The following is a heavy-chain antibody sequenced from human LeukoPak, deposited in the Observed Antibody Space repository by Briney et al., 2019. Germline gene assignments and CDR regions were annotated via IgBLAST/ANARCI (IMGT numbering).Heavy chain of an antibody. V-gene: IGHV4-59*01. Sequence: SETPSLTCTVSGGSISSYYWSWIRQPPGKGLEWIGYIYYSGSTNYNPSLKSRVTISVDTSKNQFSLKLSSVTAADTAVYYCAADFPKTHFRGAAAGTFVGYWGQGTLVTVSS. D-gene: IGHD6-13*01. CDR3: AADFPKTHFRGAAAGTFVGY. J-gene: IGHJ4*02. CDR1: GGSISSYY. CDR2: IYYSGST.